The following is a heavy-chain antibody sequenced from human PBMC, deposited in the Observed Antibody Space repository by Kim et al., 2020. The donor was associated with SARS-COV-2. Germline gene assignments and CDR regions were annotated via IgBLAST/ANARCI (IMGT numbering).Heavy chain of an antibody. CDR2: GGP. CDR3: AAGINDWFDP. D-gene: IGHD3-10*01. V-gene: IGHV1-2*02. Sequence: GGPNYARKFQGRVTMSRDTSISTAYLDLSRLRSDDTAVYYCAAGINDWFDPWGQGTLVTVSS. J-gene: IGHJ5*02.